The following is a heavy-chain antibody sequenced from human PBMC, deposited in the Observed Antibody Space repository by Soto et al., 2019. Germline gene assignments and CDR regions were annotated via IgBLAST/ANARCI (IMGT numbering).Heavy chain of an antibody. CDR1: GYTFTNYY. D-gene: IGHD3-22*01. Sequence: GASVKVSCKASGYTFTNYYMHWVRQAPGQGLEWMGIINPSDGSTTYAQKFQGRLTMTRDTSTTTVSLELVSLRSEDTAVYYCAREFGEMTSHTYYRGFGLWGLGTLVTVSS. CDR2: INPSDGST. V-gene: IGHV1-46*01. J-gene: IGHJ4*02. CDR3: AREFGEMTSHTYYRGFGL.